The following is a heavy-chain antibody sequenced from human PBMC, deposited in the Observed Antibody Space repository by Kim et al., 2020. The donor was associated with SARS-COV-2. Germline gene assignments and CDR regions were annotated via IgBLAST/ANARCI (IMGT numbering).Heavy chain of an antibody. J-gene: IGHJ4*02. CDR1: GFSFSNSW. D-gene: IGHD2-21*01. Sequence: GGSLRVSCVASGFSFSNSWMRWIRQGPGKGLEWVGRIKSIRSGGTADYAEAVKGRFTISRDDEKNTLYLEMNNLKTEDTAVYYCTANGDDYFEHWGQGALVTVSA. CDR2: IKSIRSGGTA. V-gene: IGHV3-15*01. CDR3: TANGDDYFEH.